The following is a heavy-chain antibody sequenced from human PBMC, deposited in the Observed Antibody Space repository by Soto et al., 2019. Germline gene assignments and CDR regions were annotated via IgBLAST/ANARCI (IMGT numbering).Heavy chain of an antibody. CDR2: ISSSGSTI. CDR3: VRDGDYYDSSGYFLRDAFDI. J-gene: IGHJ3*02. V-gene: IGHV3-11*01. Sequence: QVQLVESGGGLVKPGGSLRLSCAASGFTFSDYYMSWIRQAPGKGLEWVSYISSSGSTIYYADSVKGRFTISRDNAKNSLYLQMSSLGAEDTAVYYCVRDGDYYDSSGYFLRDAFDIWGQGTMVTVSS. D-gene: IGHD3-22*01. CDR1: GFTFSDYY.